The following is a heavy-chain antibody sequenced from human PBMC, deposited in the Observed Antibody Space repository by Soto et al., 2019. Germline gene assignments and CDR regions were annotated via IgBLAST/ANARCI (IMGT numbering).Heavy chain of an antibody. V-gene: IGHV1-46*03. J-gene: IGHJ6*02. CDR3: ARPGLYSSSSRGMDV. Sequence: QVQLVQSGAEVKKPGASVKVSCKASGYTFISYYMHWVRQAPGQGLEWMGIINPSADSTSYAQKFQGRVTMTRGTSTSTVYMELRSLRSEDTAVYYCARPGLYSSSSRGMDVWGQGTTVTVSS. CDR1: GYTFISYY. D-gene: IGHD6-6*01. CDR2: INPSADST.